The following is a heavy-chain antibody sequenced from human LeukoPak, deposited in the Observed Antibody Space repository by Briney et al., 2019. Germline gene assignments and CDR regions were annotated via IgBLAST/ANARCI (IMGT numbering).Heavy chain of an antibody. CDR3: AKEGVYYYDSSGYRLDFIDY. J-gene: IGHJ4*02. Sequence: GGSLRLSCAASGFTFSSYGMHWVRQAPGKGLGWVAFIRYDGSNKYYADSVKGRFTISRDNSKNTLYLQMNSMRAEDTAVYYCAKEGVYYYDSSGYRLDFIDYWGQGTLVTVSS. CDR1: GFTFSSYG. CDR2: IRYDGSNK. D-gene: IGHD3-22*01. V-gene: IGHV3-30*02.